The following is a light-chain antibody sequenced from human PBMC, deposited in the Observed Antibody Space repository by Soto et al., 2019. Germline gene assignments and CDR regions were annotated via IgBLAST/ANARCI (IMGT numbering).Light chain of an antibody. CDR2: DVS. Sequence: QSVLTQPASVSGSPGQSITISCTGTSSDVGGYNYVSWYQQHPGKVPKLMIYDVSNRPSGVSNRFSGSKSGNTASLTISGLQAEDEADYYCSSYTSSSMYVFGIGTKLTVL. J-gene: IGLJ1*01. CDR1: SSDVGGYNY. CDR3: SSYTSSSMYV. V-gene: IGLV2-14*03.